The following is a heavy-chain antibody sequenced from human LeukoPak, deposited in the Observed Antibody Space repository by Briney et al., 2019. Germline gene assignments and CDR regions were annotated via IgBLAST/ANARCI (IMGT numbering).Heavy chain of an antibody. CDR1: GFTFSSYG. J-gene: IGHJ5*02. V-gene: IGHV1-69*05. CDR3: ASSYNGGYDLLGGGLFRWFDP. Sequence: VASVKVSCKASGFTFSSYGISWVRQAPGQGLEWIGCIIPICGTANYAQKFQGRVTITKDESTSTAYMELSSLRSEDTAVYYCASSYNGGYDLLGGGLFRWFDPWGQETLVTVSS. CDR2: IIPICGTA. D-gene: IGHD5-12*01.